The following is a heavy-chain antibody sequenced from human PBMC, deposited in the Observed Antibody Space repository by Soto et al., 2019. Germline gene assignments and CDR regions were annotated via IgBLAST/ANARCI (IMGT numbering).Heavy chain of an antibody. D-gene: IGHD3-3*01. V-gene: IGHV1-69*01. Sequence: QVQLVQSGAEVKKPGSSVKVSCKASGGTFSSYAISWVRQAPGQGLEWMGGIIPIFGTANYGQKFQGRVTITADESTSTAYMELSSVRSEDTAVYYCARGGGSVDFWSGYTDYWGQGTLVSVSS. CDR3: ARGGGSVDFWSGYTDY. J-gene: IGHJ4*02. CDR2: IIPIFGTA. CDR1: GGTFSSYA.